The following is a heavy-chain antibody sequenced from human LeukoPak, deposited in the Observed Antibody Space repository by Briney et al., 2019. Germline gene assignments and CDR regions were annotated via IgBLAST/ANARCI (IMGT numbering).Heavy chain of an antibody. CDR2: ISSSSSYI. CDR1: GFTFSSYS. D-gene: IGHD3-10*01. V-gene: IGHV3-21*04. Sequence: PGGSLRLSCAASGFTFSSYSMNWVRQAPGEGLEWVSSISSSSSYIYYADSVKGRFTLSRDNSKNTLVLEMKYVRAEDTAVYYCARGVGVRGVIPQTLQYWGQGTLVSVSS. J-gene: IGHJ4*02. CDR3: ARGVGVRGVIPQTLQY.